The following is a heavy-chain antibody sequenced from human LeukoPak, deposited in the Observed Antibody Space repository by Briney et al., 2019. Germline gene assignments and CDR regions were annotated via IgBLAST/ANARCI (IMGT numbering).Heavy chain of an antibody. V-gene: IGHV4-61*02. Sequence: SQTLSLTCTVSGGSISSGSDYWGWIRQPAGKGLEGIGRIYTSGSTNYNPSLKRRVTISVDTSKNQFSLKLSSVTAADTAVYSCARGIVVVPVAGGFDFYYYMEVWGKGTTVTVSS. CDR1: GGSISSGSDY. J-gene: IGHJ6*03. D-gene: IGHD2-2*01. CDR3: ARGIVVVPVAGGFDFYYYMEV. CDR2: IYTSGST.